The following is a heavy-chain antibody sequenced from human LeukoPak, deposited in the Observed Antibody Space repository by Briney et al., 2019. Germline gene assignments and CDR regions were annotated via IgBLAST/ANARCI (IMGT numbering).Heavy chain of an antibody. Sequence: GRSLRLSCAASGFTFSSSAMPWVRQAPGKGLEWVAVISYDGSNKYYADSVKGRFTTSRDNSKNTLYLQMNSLRAEDTAVYYCARGVGFTFDYWGQGTLVTVSS. CDR2: ISYDGSNK. CDR1: GFTFSSSA. D-gene: IGHD1-26*01. CDR3: ARGVGFTFDY. V-gene: IGHV3-30*01. J-gene: IGHJ4*02.